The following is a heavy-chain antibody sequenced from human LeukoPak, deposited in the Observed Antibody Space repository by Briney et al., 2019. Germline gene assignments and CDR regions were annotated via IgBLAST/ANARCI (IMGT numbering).Heavy chain of an antibody. CDR3: ARGTRQLIAVAGTGYFDY. CDR1: GGSFSGYY. CDR2: INHSGST. D-gene: IGHD6-19*01. V-gene: IGHV4-34*01. Sequence: SETLPLTCAVYGGSFSGYYWSWIRQPPGKGLEWIGEINHSGSTNYNPSLKSRVTISVDTSKNQFSLKLSSVTAADTAVYYCARGTRQLIAVAGTGYFDYWGQGTLVTVSS. J-gene: IGHJ4*02.